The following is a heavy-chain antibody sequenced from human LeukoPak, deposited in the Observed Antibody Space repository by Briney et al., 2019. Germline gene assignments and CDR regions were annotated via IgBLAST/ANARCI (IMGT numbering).Heavy chain of an antibody. V-gene: IGHV4-4*02. CDR2: IYHSGNT. CDR1: GGSISSNNW. CDR3: ARARNEILAGYYSFDY. Sequence: SGTLSLTCTVSGGSISSNNWWSWVCLPPGKGLEWIGEIYHSGNTNYNPSLKSRVTISGDKSKNQFSLRLSSVTAADTAVYYCARARNEILAGYYSFDYWGQGTLVTVSP. J-gene: IGHJ4*02. D-gene: IGHD3-9*01.